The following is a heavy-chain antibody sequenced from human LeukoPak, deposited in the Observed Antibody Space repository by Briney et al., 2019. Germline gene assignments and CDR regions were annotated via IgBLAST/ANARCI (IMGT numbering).Heavy chain of an antibody. V-gene: IGHV3-30*03. CDR2: ISYDGGNK. J-gene: IGHJ4*02. CDR1: GFSFSSYG. D-gene: IGHD1-26*01. Sequence: PGGSLRLSCATSGFSFSSYGMHWVRQAPGKGLEWVAVISYDGGNKYYADSVKGRFTISRDNSKNTLYLQMNSLRAEDTAVYYCARDIGGIFDSWGQGTLVTVSS. CDR3: ARDIGGIFDS.